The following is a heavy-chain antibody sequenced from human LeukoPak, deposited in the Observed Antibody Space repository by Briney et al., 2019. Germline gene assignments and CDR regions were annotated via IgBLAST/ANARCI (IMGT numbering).Heavy chain of an antibody. D-gene: IGHD3-10*01. CDR2: INSDGSST. V-gene: IGHV3-74*01. CDR1: GFAFSSYA. J-gene: IGHJ4*02. Sequence: GGSLRLSCAASGFAFSSYAMSWVRQAPGKGLVWVSRINSDGSSTSYADSVKGRFTISRDNAKNTLYLQMNSLRAEDTAVYYCARDGSIAMVRGVTYYFDYWGQGTLVTVSS. CDR3: ARDGSIAMVRGVTYYFDY.